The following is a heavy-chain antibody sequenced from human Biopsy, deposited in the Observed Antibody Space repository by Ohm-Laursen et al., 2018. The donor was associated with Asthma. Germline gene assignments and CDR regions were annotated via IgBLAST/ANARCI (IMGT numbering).Heavy chain of an antibody. CDR2: VYWTGST. D-gene: IGHD6-6*01. J-gene: IGHJ4*02. CDR1: GGSISSFY. Sequence: GTLSLTCSVYGGSISSFYWSWIRQSPEKGLEWMGYVYWTGSTNYNPSLKSRITISVDASKNQFSLKLNSVTAADTAIYYCAVYSSGGFDYWGQGSLVTVSS. V-gene: IGHV4-59*03. CDR3: AVYSSGGFDY.